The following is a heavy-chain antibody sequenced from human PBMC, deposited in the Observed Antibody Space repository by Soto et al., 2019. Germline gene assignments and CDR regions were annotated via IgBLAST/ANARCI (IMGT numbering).Heavy chain of an antibody. V-gene: IGHV1-18*01. CDR2: ISAYNGNT. Sequence: QVQLVQSGAEVKKPGASVKVSCKASGYTFTNYGISWVRQAPGQGLEWMGWISAYNGNTKYAQKLQGRVTMTTDTSTTTAYMKLRNLRSDDTAGYYCERDSPRVDYWGQGTLVTVSS. CDR3: ERDSPRVDY. J-gene: IGHJ4*02. CDR1: GYTFTNYG.